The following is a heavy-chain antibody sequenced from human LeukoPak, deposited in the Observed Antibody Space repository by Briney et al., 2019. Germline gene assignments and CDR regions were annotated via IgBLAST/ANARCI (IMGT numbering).Heavy chain of an antibody. CDR2: ISYDGSNK. Sequence: GGSLRLSCAVSGFTFSSYAIHWVRQAPGKGLEWMAVISYDGSNKYYADSVKGRFTISRDNSKNTLCLQMNSLRAEDTAVYYCARGRGVVISAFDIWGQGTMVTVSS. CDR3: ARGRGVVISAFDI. V-gene: IGHV3-30*04. D-gene: IGHD3-22*01. CDR1: GFTFSSYA. J-gene: IGHJ3*02.